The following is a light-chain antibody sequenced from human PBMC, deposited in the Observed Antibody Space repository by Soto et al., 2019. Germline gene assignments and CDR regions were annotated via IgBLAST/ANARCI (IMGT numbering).Light chain of an antibody. J-gene: IGKJ2*01. V-gene: IGKV1-39*01. CDR2: AAS. CDR1: QSISTY. CDR3: QQSYSTQYT. Sequence: DIQMTQSPSSLSASVGDRVTITCRASQSISTYLNWYQQKPGKAPKLLISAASSLQSGVPSRFSGSGSGTDVTLTISSLQPEDFATYYCQQSYSTQYTFGQGTKLEIK.